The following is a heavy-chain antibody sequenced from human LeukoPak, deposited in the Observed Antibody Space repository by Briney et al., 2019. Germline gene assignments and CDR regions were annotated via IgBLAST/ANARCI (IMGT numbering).Heavy chain of an antibody. J-gene: IGHJ4*02. D-gene: IGHD6-13*01. CDR2: ISAYNGNT. Sequence: ASVKVSCKASGYTFTSYGISWVRQAPGQGLEWVGWISAYNGNTNYAQKLQGRVTMTTDTSTSTANMELRSLRSDDTAVYYCAREWDSSSWAVVTALGSYFDYWGQGTLVTVSS. CDR1: GYTFTSYG. CDR3: AREWDSSSWAVVTALGSYFDY. V-gene: IGHV1-18*01.